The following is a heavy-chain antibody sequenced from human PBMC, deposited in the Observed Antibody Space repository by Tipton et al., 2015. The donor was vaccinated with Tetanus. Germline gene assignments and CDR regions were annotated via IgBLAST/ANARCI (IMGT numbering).Heavy chain of an antibody. CDR2: ISGNNGDT. CDR1: GYIFTSYG. D-gene: IGHD1-26*01. Sequence: QSGAEVKKPGASMKVSCKAFGYIFTSYGISWVRQAPGQGLEWMGWISGNNGDTKYAQNLQGRVTMTTDTSTSTVYMELSSLRSEDTAVYYCARDVVGATGWFDYWGQGTLVTVSS. J-gene: IGHJ4*02. CDR3: ARDVVGATGWFDY. V-gene: IGHV1-18*01.